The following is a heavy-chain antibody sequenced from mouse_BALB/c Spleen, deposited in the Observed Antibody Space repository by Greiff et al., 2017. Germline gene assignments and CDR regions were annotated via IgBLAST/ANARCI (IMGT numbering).Heavy chain of an antibody. CDR1: GFTFSSYA. V-gene: IGHV5-9-3*01. CDR3: ARPADYGSRGWFAY. J-gene: IGHJ3*01. CDR2: ISSGGSYT. D-gene: IGHD1-1*01. Sequence: EVKLVESGGGLVKPGGSLKLSCAASGFTFSSYAMSWVRQTPEKRLEWVATISSGGSYTYYPDSVKGRFTISRDNAKNTLYLQMSSLRSEDTAMYYCARPADYGSRGWFAYWGQGTLVTVSA.